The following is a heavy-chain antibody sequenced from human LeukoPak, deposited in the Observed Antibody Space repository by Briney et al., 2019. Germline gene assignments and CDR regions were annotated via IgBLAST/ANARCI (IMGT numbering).Heavy chain of an antibody. V-gene: IGHV4-39*01. CDR1: GGSITSSSHH. Sequence: PSETLSLTCTVSGGSITSSSHHWGWLRQPPGKGLEWIGSIYYSGTTYYNPSLKSRVTISVDTSKNQFSLKLSSVTAADTAVYYCARRGSGWYYFDYWGQGTLVTVSS. J-gene: IGHJ4*02. CDR3: ARRGSGWYYFDY. D-gene: IGHD6-19*01. CDR2: IYYSGTT.